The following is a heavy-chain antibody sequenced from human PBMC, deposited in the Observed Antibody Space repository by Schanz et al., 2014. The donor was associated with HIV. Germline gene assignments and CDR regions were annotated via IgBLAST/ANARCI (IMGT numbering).Heavy chain of an antibody. J-gene: IGHJ4*02. V-gene: IGHV1-69*06. Sequence: QVQLVQSGAEVKKPGSSVKVSCKASGGTFTNYAISWVRQAPGQGLGWMGGTISTFATANYAQKFQDRVTITADKFTSTAYMELSSLRSEDTAVYYCARGDILTGLYPYYFDSWGQGTLVTVSS. CDR1: GGTFTNYA. CDR3: ARGDILTGLYPYYFDS. D-gene: IGHD3-9*01. CDR2: TISTFATA.